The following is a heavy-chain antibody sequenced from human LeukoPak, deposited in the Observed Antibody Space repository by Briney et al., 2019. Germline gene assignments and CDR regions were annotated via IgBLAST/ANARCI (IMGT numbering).Heavy chain of an antibody. CDR3: AIFGSGGS. V-gene: IGHV4-59*01. CDR1: GASNSRYY. D-gene: IGHD2-15*01. CDR2: IYYTGST. J-gene: IGHJ5*02. Sequence: SETLSLTCTVSGASNSRYYCNWIRQPPGKGLEWIGYIYYTGSTNHNPSLESRVSISVDTSKNQFSLKLNSVTTADTAMYYCAIFGSGGSWGQGTLVTVSS.